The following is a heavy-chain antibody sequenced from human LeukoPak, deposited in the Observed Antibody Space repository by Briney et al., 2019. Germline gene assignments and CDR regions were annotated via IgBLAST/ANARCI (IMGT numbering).Heavy chain of an antibody. J-gene: IGHJ4*02. CDR3: ATPTLYDSSGYYLFDY. V-gene: IGHV1-24*01. D-gene: IGHD3-22*01. CDR1: GYTLTELS. CDR2: FDPEDGET. Sequence: GASVKVSCKVSGYTLTELSMHWVRQAPGKGLEWMGGFDPEDGETIYAQKFQGRVTMTEDTSTDTAYMELSSLRSEDTAVYYCATPTLYDSSGYYLFDYWGQGTLVTVSS.